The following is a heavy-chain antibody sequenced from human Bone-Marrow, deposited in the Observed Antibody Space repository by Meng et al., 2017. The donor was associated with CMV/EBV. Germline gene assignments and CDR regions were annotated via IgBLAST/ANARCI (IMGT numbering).Heavy chain of an antibody. CDR3: ATESRSRSWCH. Sequence: GESLKISCAASGFTFSTYWVSWVRQAPGKRLEWVAHINQEGSEEYYLDSMKGRLTISRDNAKNSLYLQMNSLRAEDTAVYYCATESRSRSWCHSGQGTPVTVSS. CDR2: INQEGSEE. D-gene: IGHD1-26*01. J-gene: IGHJ4*02. CDR1: GFTFSTYW. V-gene: IGHV3-7*01.